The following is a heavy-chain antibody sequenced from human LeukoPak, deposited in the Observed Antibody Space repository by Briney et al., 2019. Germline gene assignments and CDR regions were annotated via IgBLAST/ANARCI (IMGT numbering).Heavy chain of an antibody. D-gene: IGHD1-26*01. CDR3: ARGGNYFMDAFDM. V-gene: IGHV3-7*04. CDR2: IKQDGSQK. CDR1: GFTLSSYN. Sequence: GGSLRLSCAASGFTLSSYNMNWVRQAPGKGLEWVANIKQDGSQKYYVDSVEGRFTISRDNVRNSLYLQMNSLRAEDTAVYYCARGGNYFMDAFDMWGQGTMVTVSS. J-gene: IGHJ3*02.